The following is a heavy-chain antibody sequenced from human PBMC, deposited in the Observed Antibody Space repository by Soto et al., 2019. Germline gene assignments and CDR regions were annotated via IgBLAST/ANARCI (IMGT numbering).Heavy chain of an antibody. Sequence: QVQLVQSGAEVKKPGASVKVSCRASGYTFTTYDINWVRQAAGQGPEWMGWMNSKTGNTGYAEKFQGRVTMTRNTSISTAYMELSGLRSDDTAVDYGARSADGSASDYYYYYMDVWGKGTTVTVSS. CDR1: GYTFTTYD. V-gene: IGHV1-8*01. J-gene: IGHJ6*03. CDR3: ARSADGSASDYYYYYMDV. CDR2: MNSKTGNT. D-gene: IGHD2-2*01.